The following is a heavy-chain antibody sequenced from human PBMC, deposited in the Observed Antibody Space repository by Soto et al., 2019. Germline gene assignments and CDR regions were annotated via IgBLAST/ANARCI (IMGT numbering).Heavy chain of an antibody. CDR2: IYYSGST. J-gene: IGHJ4*02. CDR3: ARASNPEVYYFDY. V-gene: IGHV4-59*01. D-gene: IGHD4-4*01. Sequence: SETLSLTCTVSGGSISSYYWSWIRQPPGKGLEWIGYIYYSGSTNYNPSLKSRVTISVDTSKNQFSLKLSSVTAADTAVYYCARASNPEVYYFDYWGQGTLVTVSS. CDR1: GGSISSYY.